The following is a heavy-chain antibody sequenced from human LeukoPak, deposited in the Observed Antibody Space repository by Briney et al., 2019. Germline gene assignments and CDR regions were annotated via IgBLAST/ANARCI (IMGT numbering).Heavy chain of an antibody. Sequence: GSLRLSCAASGFTFSDHYMDWVRQAPGKGLEWVGRTRDKANSYTTEYAASVKGRFTISRDASKTSLYLQMNSLKTEDTAVYYCARGDGYDRRSFDYWGQGTPVTVSS. J-gene: IGHJ4*02. D-gene: IGHD5-12*01. CDR1: GFTFSDHY. V-gene: IGHV3-72*01. CDR3: ARGDGYDRRSFDY. CDR2: TRDKANSYTT.